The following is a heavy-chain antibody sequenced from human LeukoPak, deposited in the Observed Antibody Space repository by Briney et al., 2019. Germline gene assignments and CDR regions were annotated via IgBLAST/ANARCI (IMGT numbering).Heavy chain of an antibody. CDR3: ARNPGGIGDY. J-gene: IGHJ4*02. CDR2: ISGGATTI. V-gene: IGHV3-48*03. D-gene: IGHD4-23*01. CDR1: GFTFSSYE. Sequence: PGGSLRLSCAASGFTFSSYEMNWVRQAPGKGLEWVSYISGGATTIYYADSVKGRFTVSRDNAKNSLYLQMNSLRDEDTAVYYCARNPGGIGDYWGQGTLVTVSS.